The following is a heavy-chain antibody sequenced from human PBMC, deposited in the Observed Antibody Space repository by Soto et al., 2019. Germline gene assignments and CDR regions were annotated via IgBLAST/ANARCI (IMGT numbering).Heavy chain of an antibody. V-gene: IGHV3-23*01. D-gene: IGHD1-26*01. Sequence: ESGGGLVQPGGSLRLSCAASGFTFSTYAMTWVRQAPGKGLEWVSAISGSGAGTYYADSVKGRFTISRDNSKNTLYLQMNSLRAEDTAVYYCANYLTAVGATSPFDYWGQGTLVTVSS. J-gene: IGHJ4*02. CDR1: GFTFSTYA. CDR3: ANYLTAVGATSPFDY. CDR2: ISGSGAGT.